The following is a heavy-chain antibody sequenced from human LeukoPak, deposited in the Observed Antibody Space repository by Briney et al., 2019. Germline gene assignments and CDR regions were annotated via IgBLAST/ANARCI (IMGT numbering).Heavy chain of an antibody. V-gene: IGHV4-34*01. Sequence: SETLSLTCAVYGGSFSGYYWSWIRQPPGKGLEWIGEINHSGSTNYNPSLKSRVTISVDTSKNQFSLKLSSVTAADTAVYYCARRGRYCSSTSCDRAFDIWGQGTMVTVSS. CDR2: INHSGST. D-gene: IGHD2-2*01. J-gene: IGHJ3*02. CDR3: ARRGRYCSSTSCDRAFDI. CDR1: GGSFSGYY.